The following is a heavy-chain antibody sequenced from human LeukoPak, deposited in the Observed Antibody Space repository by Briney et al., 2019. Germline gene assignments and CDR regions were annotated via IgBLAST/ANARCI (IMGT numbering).Heavy chain of an antibody. CDR3: ARVKSYYYDTSDKEAFDI. Sequence: GGSLRLSCAASGFTFSSYAMSWVRQAPGKGLEWVSAISGSGGSTYYADSVKGRFTISRDNSKNTLYLQMNSLRAEDTAVYYCARVKSYYYDTSDKEAFDIWGQGTMVTVSS. CDR2: ISGSGGST. J-gene: IGHJ3*02. CDR1: GFTFSSYA. V-gene: IGHV3-23*01. D-gene: IGHD3-22*01.